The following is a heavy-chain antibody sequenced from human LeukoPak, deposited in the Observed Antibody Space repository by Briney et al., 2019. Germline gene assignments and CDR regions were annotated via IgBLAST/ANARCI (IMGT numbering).Heavy chain of an antibody. D-gene: IGHD1-26*01. Sequence: PSETLSLTCAVYGGSFSGYYWSWIRQPPGKGLEWIGEINHSGSTNYNPSLKSRVTISADTSKNQFSLKLSSVTAADTAVYYCARDRALGVDPWGQGTLVTVSS. CDR3: ARDRALGVDP. CDR1: GGSFSGYY. CDR2: INHSGST. J-gene: IGHJ5*02. V-gene: IGHV4-34*01.